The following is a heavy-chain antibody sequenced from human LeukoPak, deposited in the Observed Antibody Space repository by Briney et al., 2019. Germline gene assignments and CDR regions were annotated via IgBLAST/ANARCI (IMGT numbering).Heavy chain of an antibody. Sequence: ASVKVSCKASGYTFTSYDINWVRQATGQGLEWMGWMNPNSGNTGYAQKFQGRVTMTRNTSISTAYMELSSLRSEDTAVYYCARVEYYDFWSGYYTGPNYYYYYGMDVWGQGTTVTVSS. CDR2: MNPNSGNT. CDR3: ARVEYYDFWSGYYTGPNYYYYYGMDV. D-gene: IGHD3-3*01. V-gene: IGHV1-8*01. CDR1: GYTFTSYD. J-gene: IGHJ6*02.